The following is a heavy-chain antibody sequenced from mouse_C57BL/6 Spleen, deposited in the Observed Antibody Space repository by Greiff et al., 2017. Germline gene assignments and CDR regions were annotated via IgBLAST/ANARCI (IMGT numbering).Heavy chain of an antibody. CDR3: ARYYYGSSFYAIDY. J-gene: IGHJ4*01. V-gene: IGHV1-20*01. D-gene: IGHD1-1*01. CDR2: INPYNGDT. Sequence: EVQLQQSGPELVKPGDSVKISCKASGYSFTGYFMNWVMQSHGKSLEWIGRINPYNGDTYYNQKFKGKATLPVDKSSSTAHMELRSLTSEYSAVYYGARYYYGSSFYAIDYWGQGTSVTVSS. CDR1: GYSFTGYF.